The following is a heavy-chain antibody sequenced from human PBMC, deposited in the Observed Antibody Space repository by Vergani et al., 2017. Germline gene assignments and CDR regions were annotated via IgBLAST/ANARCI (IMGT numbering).Heavy chain of an antibody. J-gene: IGHJ4*02. CDR2: IIPILGIA. Sequence: QVQLVQSGAEVKKPGSSVKVSCKASGGTFSSYTISWVRQAPGQGLEWMGRIIPILGIANYAQKFQGRVTITADKSTSTAYMELSSLRSEDTAVYYCAGDPGGGCGGGSCYVSVWGQGTLVTVSS. V-gene: IGHV1-69*08. CDR1: GGTFSSYT. D-gene: IGHD2-15*01. CDR3: AGDPGGGCGGGSCYVSV.